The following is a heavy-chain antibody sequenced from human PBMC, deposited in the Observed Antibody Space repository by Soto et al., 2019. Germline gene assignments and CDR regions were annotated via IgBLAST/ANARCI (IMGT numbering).Heavy chain of an antibody. D-gene: IGHD1-7*01. Sequence: GASVKVSCKASGYTFTTYDISWVRQAPGQGLEWMGWISAYNGNTNYAQKLQGRVTMTTDTSTSTAYMELRSLRPDDTAMYYCARDGVSSTEYTWNYGTYFDYWGQGALVTVSS. CDR2: ISAYNGNT. J-gene: IGHJ4*02. CDR1: GYTFTTYD. CDR3: ARDGVSSTEYTWNYGTYFDY. V-gene: IGHV1-18*01.